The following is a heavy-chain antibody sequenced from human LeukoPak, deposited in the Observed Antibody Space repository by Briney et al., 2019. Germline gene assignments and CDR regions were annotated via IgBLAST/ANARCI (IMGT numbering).Heavy chain of an antibody. CDR2: VNPNSGDT. CDR1: GYSFNIYE. Sequence: GASVTVSCKTSGYSFNIYEINWVRQAPGQGLEWMGWVNPNSGDTDYAQKFQGRLTMTRNTSISTAYMELSGLRREDTAVYYCSRGPRFYPWGQGTQLTVSS. V-gene: IGHV1-8*01. J-gene: IGHJ5*02. CDR3: SRGPRFYP.